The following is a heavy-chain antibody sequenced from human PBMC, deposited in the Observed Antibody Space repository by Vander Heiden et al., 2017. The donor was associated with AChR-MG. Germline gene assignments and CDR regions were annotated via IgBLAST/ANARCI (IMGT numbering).Heavy chain of an antibody. D-gene: IGHD2-2*01. CDR3: ARGRPDIVVVPAAVWFDP. Sequence: QVQLQESGPGLVKPSETLSLSCTVPGGSISSDYWSWIRQPPGKGLEWIGYIYYSGSTNYNPSLKSRVTISVDTSKNQFSLKLSSVTAADTAVYYCARGRPDIVVVPAAVWFDPWGQGTLVTVSS. CDR2: IYYSGST. V-gene: IGHV4-59*01. CDR1: GGSISSDY. J-gene: IGHJ5*02.